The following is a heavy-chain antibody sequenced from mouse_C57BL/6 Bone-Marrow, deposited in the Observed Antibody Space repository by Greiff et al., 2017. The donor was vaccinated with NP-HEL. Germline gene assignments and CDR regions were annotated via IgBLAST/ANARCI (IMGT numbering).Heavy chain of an antibody. CDR1: GFTFSDAW. J-gene: IGHJ2*01. CDR3: TRRISYYGTRVDY. D-gene: IGHD1-1*01. CDR2: IRNKANNHAT. V-gene: IGHV6-6*01. Sequence: EVKLQESGGGLVQPGGSMKLSCAASGFTFSDAWMDWVRQSPEKGLEWVAEIRNKANNHATYYAESVKGRFTISRDDSKSSVYLQMNSLRAEDTGIYYCTRRISYYGTRVDYWGQGTTLTVSS.